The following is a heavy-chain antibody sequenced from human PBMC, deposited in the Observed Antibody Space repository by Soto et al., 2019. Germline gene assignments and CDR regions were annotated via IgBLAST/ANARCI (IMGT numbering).Heavy chain of an antibody. CDR1: GFTCSSYG. CDR3: ANQGITKTYYFDY. CDR2: ISYDGSNK. V-gene: IGHV3-30*18. Sequence: GGSLRLSCAASGFTCSSYGVHWVRQAPGKGLEWVAVISYDGSNKYYADSVKGRFTISRDNSKNTLYLQMNSLRAEDTAVYYCANQGITKTYYFDYWRQGTLVTVSS. J-gene: IGHJ4*02.